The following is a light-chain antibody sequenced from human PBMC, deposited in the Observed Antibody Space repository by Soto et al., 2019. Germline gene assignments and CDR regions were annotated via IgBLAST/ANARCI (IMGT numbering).Light chain of an antibody. CDR3: QQRYHWPPLT. V-gene: IGKV3-11*01. CDR1: QSVVRY. CDR2: DAT. J-gene: IGKJ4*01. Sequence: PGDTATLSCRASQSVVRYVAWYQQKPGQAPRLLIYDATIRASGIPARFSGSGYGTDFSLTISSLEPEDFAVYYCQQRYHWPPLTFGGGTNVEVK.